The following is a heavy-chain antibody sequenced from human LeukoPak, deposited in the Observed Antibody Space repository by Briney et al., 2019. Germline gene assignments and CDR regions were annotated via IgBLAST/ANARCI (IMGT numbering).Heavy chain of an antibody. D-gene: IGHD4-17*01. CDR2: FDPEDDRG. J-gene: IGHJ3*01. CDR3: AAPSARSTVTTWSAFDL. CDR1: GYRLTVLY. V-gene: IGHV1-24*01. Sequence: ASVKVSCKVSGYRLTVLYIYWVRQAPGEGPGWMGGFDPEDDRGIYAQKFQGRVTMTEDTSTNTAYMELSSLRFEDSAMYYCAAPSARSTVTTWSAFDLWGQGTMVTVSS.